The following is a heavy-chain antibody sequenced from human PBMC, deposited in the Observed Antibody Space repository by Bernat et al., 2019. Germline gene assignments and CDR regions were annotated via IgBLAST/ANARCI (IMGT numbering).Heavy chain of an antibody. J-gene: IGHJ4*02. CDR3: AKDQYDYVWGSYRK. V-gene: IGHV3-23*01. CDR1: GFTFSSYA. Sequence: EVQLLESGGGLVQPGGSLRLSCAASGFTFSSYAMSWVRQTPGKGLEWVSAISGSGGSTYYADSVKGRFTISRDNSKNTLYLQMNSLRAEDTAVYYCAKDQYDYVWGSYRKWGQGTLVTVSS. CDR2: ISGSGGST. D-gene: IGHD3-16*02.